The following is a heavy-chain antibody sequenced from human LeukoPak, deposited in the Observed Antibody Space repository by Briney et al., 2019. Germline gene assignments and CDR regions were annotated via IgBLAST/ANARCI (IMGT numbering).Heavy chain of an antibody. D-gene: IGHD2-2*01. CDR2: IIPILGTA. J-gene: IGHJ6*04. V-gene: IGHV1-69*13. CDR3: AREEVPAATIYYGMDV. Sequence: SVKVSCKASGGTFSSYAISWVRQAPGQGLEWMGGIIPILGTANYAQKFQGRVTITADESTSTAYMELSSLRSEDTAVYYCAREEVPAATIYYGMDVWGKGTTVTVSS. CDR1: GGTFSSYA.